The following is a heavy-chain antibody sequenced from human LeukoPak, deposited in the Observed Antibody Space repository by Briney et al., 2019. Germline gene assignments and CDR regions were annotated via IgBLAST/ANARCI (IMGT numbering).Heavy chain of an antibody. CDR1: GFTFSSYA. CDR3: AKVPSWIAAAGPNWFDP. D-gene: IGHD6-13*01. Sequence: GGSLRLSCAASGFTFSSYAMSWVRQAPGKGLEWVSAISGSGGSTYYADSVKGRFTISRDNSKNTLYLQMNSLRAEDTAVYYCAKVPSWIAAAGPNWFDPWGQGTLVTVSS. J-gene: IGHJ5*02. CDR2: ISGSGGST. V-gene: IGHV3-23*01.